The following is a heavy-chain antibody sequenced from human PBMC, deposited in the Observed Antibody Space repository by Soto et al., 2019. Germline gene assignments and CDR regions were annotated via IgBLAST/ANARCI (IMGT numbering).Heavy chain of an antibody. V-gene: IGHV4-59*01. CDR3: ARGIDY. D-gene: IGHD2-21*01. CDR1: GGSISSYY. CDR2: IYYSGST. J-gene: IGHJ4*02. Sequence: SEPLSLTCTVSGGSISSYYWSWIRQPPGKGLEWIGYIYYSGSTNYNPSLKSRVTISVDTSKNQFSLKLSSVTAADTAVYYCARGIDYWGQGTLVTVSS.